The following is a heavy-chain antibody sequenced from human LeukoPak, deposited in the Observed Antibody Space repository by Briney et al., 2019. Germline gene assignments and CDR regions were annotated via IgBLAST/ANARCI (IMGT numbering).Heavy chain of an antibody. Sequence: ASVKVSCKAPGYTFTSYGISWVRQAPGQGLEWMGWISAYNGNTNYAQKLQGRVTMTTYTATDTDYLYLQSLRMSDEAVYYCARAVTREYDFSSGYYTGMSYHYYMDVWGKGTTVTVSS. CDR2: ISAYNGNT. CDR3: ARAVTREYDFSSGYYTGMSYHYYMDV. V-gene: IGHV1-18*01. J-gene: IGHJ6*03. D-gene: IGHD3-3*01. CDR1: GYTFTSYG.